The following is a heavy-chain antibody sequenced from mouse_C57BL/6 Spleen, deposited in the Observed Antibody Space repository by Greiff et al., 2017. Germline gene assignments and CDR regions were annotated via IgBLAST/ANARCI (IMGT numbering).Heavy chain of an antibody. CDR2: IDPETGGT. D-gene: IGHD1-1*01. V-gene: IGHV1-15*01. J-gene: IGHJ3*01. CDR3: TRWGPGLLRSLLAY. Sequence: QVQLQQSGAELVRPGASVTLSCKASGYTFTDYEMHWVKQTPVHGLEWIGAIDPETGGTAYNQKFKGKAILTADKSSSTAYMELRSLTSEDSAVXYCTRWGPGLLRSLLAYWGQGTLVTVSA. CDR1: GYTFTDYE.